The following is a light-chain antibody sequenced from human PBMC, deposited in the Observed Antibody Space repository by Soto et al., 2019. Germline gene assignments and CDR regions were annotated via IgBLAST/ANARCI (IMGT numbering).Light chain of an antibody. CDR1: SSDVGGYNY. J-gene: IGLJ3*02. CDR3: SSYAGSNNLV. Sequence: QSVLTQPPSASGSPGQSVTISCTGNSSDVGGYNYVSWYQQHPGKAPKLMIYEVTKRPSGVPDRFAGSKSGNTASLTVSGLQAEDEADYYFSSYAGSNNLVFGGGTKLTVL. CDR2: EVT. V-gene: IGLV2-8*01.